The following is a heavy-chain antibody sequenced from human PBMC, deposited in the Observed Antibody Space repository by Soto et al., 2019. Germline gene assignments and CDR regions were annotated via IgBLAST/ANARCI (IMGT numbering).Heavy chain of an antibody. CDR1: GFTVSSNY. D-gene: IGHD1-1*01. Sequence: GGSLRLSCAASGFTVSSNYMSWVRQAPGKGLEWVSVIYSGGSTYYADSVKGRFTISRDNSTNTLYLQMNSLSTEGTAVYYCASGGTFPGSAPWVKGPLVPV. CDR3: ASGGTFPGSAP. CDR2: IYSGGST. J-gene: IGHJ5*02. V-gene: IGHV3-66*01.